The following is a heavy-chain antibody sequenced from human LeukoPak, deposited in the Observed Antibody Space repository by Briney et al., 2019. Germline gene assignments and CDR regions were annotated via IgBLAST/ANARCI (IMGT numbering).Heavy chain of an antibody. CDR1: ADSLSSGGHY. CDR3: ARGGNRFGGFYFDY. Sequence: SETLSLTCTVSADSLSSGGHYWAWLRQLPGKGLESIVFIHHSGSSRHNPSLKDRVAISVDASRKQFALRLSSVTAADTAIYYCARGGNRFGGFYFDYWGQGNQVIVSS. V-gene: IGHV4-31*03. CDR2: IHHSGSS. J-gene: IGHJ4*02. D-gene: IGHD3-10*01.